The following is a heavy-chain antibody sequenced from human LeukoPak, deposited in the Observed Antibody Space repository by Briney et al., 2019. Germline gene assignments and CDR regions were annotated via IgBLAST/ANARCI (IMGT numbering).Heavy chain of an antibody. J-gene: IGHJ4*02. CDR3: AREKRFLEWLVDY. CDR1: GFTFSSYG. CDR2: IKQDGSEK. Sequence: GGSLRLSCAASGFTFSSYGMHWVRQAPGKGLEWVANIKQDGSEKYYVDSVKGRFTISRDNAKNSLYLQMNSLRAEDTAVYYCAREKRFLEWLVDYWGQGTLVTVSS. V-gene: IGHV3-7*01. D-gene: IGHD3-3*01.